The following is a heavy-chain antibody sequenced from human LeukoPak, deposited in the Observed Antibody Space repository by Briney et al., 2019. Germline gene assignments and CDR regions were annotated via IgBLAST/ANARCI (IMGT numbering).Heavy chain of an antibody. V-gene: IGHV3-21*01. D-gene: IGHD5-18*01. CDR3: ARTSGIYSYEQGNWFDP. J-gene: IGHJ5*02. Sequence: PGGSLRLPCAASGFTFSSYSMNWVRQAPGKGLEWVSSISSSSSSIYYADSVKGRFTISRDNAKNSLYLQMNSLRAEDTAVYYCARTSGIYSYEQGNWFDPWGQGTLVTVSS. CDR1: GFTFSSYS. CDR2: ISSSSSSI.